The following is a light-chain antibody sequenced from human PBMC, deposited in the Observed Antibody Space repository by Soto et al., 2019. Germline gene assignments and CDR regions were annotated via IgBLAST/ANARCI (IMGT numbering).Light chain of an antibody. Sequence: EIVLTQSPGTLSLSPGERATLSCRASQSVSSNLAWYQQKPGQAPSLLIYGAFTRATGIPARFSGTGSGTEFTLTISSLQSEDFALYYCRQYNDWPLTFGQGTKVDIK. V-gene: IGKV3-15*01. J-gene: IGKJ1*01. CDR2: GAF. CDR3: RQYNDWPLT. CDR1: QSVSSN.